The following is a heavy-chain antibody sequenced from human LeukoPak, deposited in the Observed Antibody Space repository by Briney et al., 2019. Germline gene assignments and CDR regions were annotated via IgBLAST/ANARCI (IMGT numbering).Heavy chain of an antibody. V-gene: IGHV4-59*01. Sequence: PSETLSLTCAISGGSIPSYYWSWIRQTPGKGLEWIGYLFYSGSTNYNPSLKGRITMSIDTSKNEFSLKLRSVTAADTAVYYCARGAYSNYLSVDYWGQGILVTVSS. J-gene: IGHJ4*02. CDR3: ARGAYSNYLSVDY. D-gene: IGHD4-11*01. CDR2: LFYSGST. CDR1: GGSIPSYY.